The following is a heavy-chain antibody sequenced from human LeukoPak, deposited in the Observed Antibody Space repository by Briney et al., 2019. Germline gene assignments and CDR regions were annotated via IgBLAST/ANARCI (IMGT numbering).Heavy chain of an antibody. CDR2: INAGNGNT. V-gene: IGHV1-3*01. D-gene: IGHD4-17*01. J-gene: IGHJ4*02. CDR3: VRDLSTVSTPYFDY. CDR1: GYTFTSYA. Sequence: ASVKVSCKASGYTFTSYAMHWVRQAPGQRLEWMGWINAGNGNTKYSQKFQGRVTITRDTSASTAYMELSSLRSDDTAMYYCVRDLSTVSTPYFDYWGQGTLVTVSS.